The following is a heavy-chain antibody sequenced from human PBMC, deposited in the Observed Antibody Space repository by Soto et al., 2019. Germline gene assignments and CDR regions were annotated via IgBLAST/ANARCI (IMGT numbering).Heavy chain of an antibody. CDR2: ISAYNGNT. CDR3: ARWWATAMVMDY. V-gene: IGHV1-18*01. J-gene: IGHJ4*02. D-gene: IGHD5-18*01. CDR1: GYTFTSYG. Sequence: ASVKVSCKASGYTFTSYGISWARQAPGQGLERMGWISAYNGNTNYAQKLQGRVTMTTDTSTSTAYMELRSLRSDDTAVYYCARWWATAMVMDYWGQRTLVTLSS.